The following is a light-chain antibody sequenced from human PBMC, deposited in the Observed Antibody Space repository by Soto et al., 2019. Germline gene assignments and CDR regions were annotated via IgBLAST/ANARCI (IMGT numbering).Light chain of an antibody. CDR3: QFYDDSLGGHVI. J-gene: IGLJ2*01. Sequence: QSVLTQPPSVSGAPGQRVTISCTGSSSYIGAGYDVHWYQQLPGTAPKLLIYANTNRPSGVPDRFSGSKSGTSASLAITGLQAEDEADYYCQFYDDSLGGHVIFGGGTKLTVL. CDR1: SSYIGAGYD. V-gene: IGLV1-40*01. CDR2: ANT.